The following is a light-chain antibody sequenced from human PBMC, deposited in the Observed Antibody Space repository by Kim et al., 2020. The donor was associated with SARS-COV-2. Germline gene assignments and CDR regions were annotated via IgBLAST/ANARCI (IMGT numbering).Light chain of an antibody. CDR1: QSVSSNY. CDR3: QQYGSSPGT. J-gene: IGKJ1*01. V-gene: IGKV3-20*01. CDR2: GAS. Sequence: SPGERATLSCRASQSVSSNYLAWYQQKPGQAPRLLIYGASSRATGIPDRFSGSGSATDFTLTISRLEPEDFAVYYCQQYGSSPGTFGEGTKVDIK.